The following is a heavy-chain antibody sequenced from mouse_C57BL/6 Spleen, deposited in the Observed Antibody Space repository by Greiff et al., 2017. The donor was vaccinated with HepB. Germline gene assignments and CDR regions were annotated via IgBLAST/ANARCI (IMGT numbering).Heavy chain of an antibody. CDR2: IYPRDGST. J-gene: IGHJ2*01. CDR3: ARFITTVVGRDYFDY. CDR1: GYTFTDHT. Sequence: VKLMESDAELVKPGASVKISCKVSGYTFTDHTIHWMKQRPEQGLEWIGYIYPRDGSTKYNEKFKGKATLTADKSSSTAYMQLNSLTSEDSAVYFCARFITTVVGRDYFDYWGQGTTLTVSS. D-gene: IGHD1-1*01. V-gene: IGHV1-78*01.